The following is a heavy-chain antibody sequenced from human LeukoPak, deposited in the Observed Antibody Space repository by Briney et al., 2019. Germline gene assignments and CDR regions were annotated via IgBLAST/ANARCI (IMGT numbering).Heavy chain of an antibody. V-gene: IGHV1-8*01. CDR3: ARVIAAAFNNWFDP. D-gene: IGHD6-13*01. CDR2: MNPNSGNT. Sequence: GASVKVSCKASGYTFTSYDINWVRQATGQGLGWMGWMNPNSGNTGYAQKFQGRVTMTRNTSISTAYMELSSLRSEDTAVYYCARVIAAAFNNWFDPWGQGTLVTVSS. CDR1: GYTFTSYD. J-gene: IGHJ5*02.